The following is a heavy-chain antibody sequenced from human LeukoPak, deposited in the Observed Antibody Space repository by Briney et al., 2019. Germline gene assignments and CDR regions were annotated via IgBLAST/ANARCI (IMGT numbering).Heavy chain of an antibody. D-gene: IGHD3-22*01. CDR2: ISSSSSTI. CDR3: ARSEHYYDSSGYYSTLDY. V-gene: IGHV3-48*01. J-gene: IGHJ4*02. CDR1: GFTFSSYS. Sequence: GGSLRLSCAASGFTFSSYSMNWVRQAPGKGLEWVSYISSSSSTIYYADSVKGRFTISRDNAKNSLYLQMNSLRAEDTAVYYCARSEHYYDSSGYYSTLDYWGQGTLVTVSS.